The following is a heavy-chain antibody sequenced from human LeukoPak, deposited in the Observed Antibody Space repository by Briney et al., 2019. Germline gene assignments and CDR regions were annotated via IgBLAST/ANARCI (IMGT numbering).Heavy chain of an antibody. V-gene: IGHV3-23*01. CDR3: PKRSNDYIARFDP. J-gene: IGHJ5*02. Sequence: GGSLRLSCAASGFTFSSYAMSWVRQAPGKGLEWVSAISVTGGSTYYADSVQGRFTISRDNSKNTLYLQMNSLRAEDTAVYYCPKRSNDYIARFDPWGQGTLVTVSS. D-gene: IGHD4-11*01. CDR1: GFTFSSYA. CDR2: ISVTGGST.